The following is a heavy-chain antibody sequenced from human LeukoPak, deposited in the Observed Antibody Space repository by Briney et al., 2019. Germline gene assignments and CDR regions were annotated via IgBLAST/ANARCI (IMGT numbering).Heavy chain of an antibody. V-gene: IGHV3-23*01. CDR1: GFTFSSYA. Sequence: GGSLRLSCAAPGFTFSSYAMSWVRQAPGKGLEWVSAISGSGGSTYYADSVKGRFTISRDNSKNTLYLQMNSLRAEDTAVYYCAKDRYYYDSRELVDYWGQGTLVTVSS. CDR3: AKDRYYYDSRELVDY. J-gene: IGHJ4*02. CDR2: ISGSGGST. D-gene: IGHD3-22*01.